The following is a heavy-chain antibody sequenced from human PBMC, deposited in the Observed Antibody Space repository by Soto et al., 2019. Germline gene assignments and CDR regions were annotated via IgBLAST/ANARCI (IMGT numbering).Heavy chain of an antibody. CDR2: TYYRSRWYT. Sequence: PSQTLSLTCAISGDSVSSVTTAWNWVRQSPSRGLEWLGRTYYRSRWYTDYAVSVKSRIIINPDTSKNQFSLQLNAVIPEDTAVYYCSSGTAAAGYYYWGKGTPVTVSS. D-gene: IGHD6-13*01. V-gene: IGHV6-1*01. CDR3: SSGTAAAGYYY. CDR1: GDSVSSVTTA. J-gene: IGHJ4*02.